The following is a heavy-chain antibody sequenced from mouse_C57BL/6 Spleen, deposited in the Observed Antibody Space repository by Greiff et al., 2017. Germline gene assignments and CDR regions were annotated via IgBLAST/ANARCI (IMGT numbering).Heavy chain of an antibody. CDR1: GYAFTSSW. J-gene: IGHJ4*01. CDR3: ARLDGSYVYAMGY. Sequence: VKLLQSGPELVKPGASVKISCKASGYAFTSSWMHWVQQRPGKGLEWIGLIYPGGGETNYNGMFKSKATLTVDKSSRTAYMQLSSLTSEDSAVYYCARLDGSYVYAMGYWGQGTSVTGSS. CDR2: IYPGGGET. D-gene: IGHD1-1*02. V-gene: IGHV1-82*01.